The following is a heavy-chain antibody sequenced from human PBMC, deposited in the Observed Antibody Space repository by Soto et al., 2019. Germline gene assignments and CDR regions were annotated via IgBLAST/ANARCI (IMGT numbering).Heavy chain of an antibody. D-gene: IGHD3-10*01. V-gene: IGHV3-30-3*01. CDR2: ISYDGSNK. CDR3: ARDDYYGSGSPSHYYYGMDV. CDR1: GFTFISYA. J-gene: IGHJ6*02. Sequence: GGSLRLSCAASGFTFISYAMHWVRQAPCKGLEWVAVISYDGSNKYYADSVKGRFTISRDNSKNTLYLQMNSLRAEDTAVYYCARDDYYGSGSPSHYYYGMDVWGQGTTVTVSS.